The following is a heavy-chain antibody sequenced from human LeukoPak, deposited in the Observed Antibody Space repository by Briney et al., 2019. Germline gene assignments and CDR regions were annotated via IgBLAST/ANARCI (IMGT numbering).Heavy chain of an antibody. CDR1: GFTFSSYA. D-gene: IGHD5-18*01. CDR3: ARGPFLGYSYGYFDY. Sequence: GGSLRLSCAASGFTFSSYAMSWVRQAPGKGLEWVSAISGSGGSTYYADSVKGRFTISRDNSKNTLYLQMNSLRAEDTAVYYCARGPFLGYSYGYFDYWGQGTLVTVSS. CDR2: ISGSGGST. V-gene: IGHV3-23*01. J-gene: IGHJ4*02.